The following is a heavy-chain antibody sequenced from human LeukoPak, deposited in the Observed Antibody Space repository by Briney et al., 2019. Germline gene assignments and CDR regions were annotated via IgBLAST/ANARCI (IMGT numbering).Heavy chain of an antibody. D-gene: IGHD3-3*02. CDR2: IYYSGST. CDR1: GGSISSSSDF. J-gene: IGHJ4*02. Sequence: SETLSLTCTVSGGSISSSSDFWGWIRQPPGTGLEWIGTIYYSGSTYYNPSLKSRVTISVDTPKNQFSLKLSSVTAADTAVYYCAARQRITIGYWGQGTLVTVSS. V-gene: IGHV4-39*01. CDR3: AARQRITIGY.